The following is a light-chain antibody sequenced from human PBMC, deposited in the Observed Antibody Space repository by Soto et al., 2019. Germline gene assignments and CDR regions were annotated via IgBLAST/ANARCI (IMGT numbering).Light chain of an antibody. Sequence: EIVLTQSPGTLSLSPGERATLSCRASQTFSSSFFAWYQQKPGQAPRLLIYGASTRATGIPDRFSGSASGTDFTLTISRLEPEDLAVYFCHQFASSLTFGQGTKVESK. J-gene: IGKJ1*01. CDR3: HQFASSLT. CDR2: GAS. CDR1: QTFSSSF. V-gene: IGKV3-20*01.